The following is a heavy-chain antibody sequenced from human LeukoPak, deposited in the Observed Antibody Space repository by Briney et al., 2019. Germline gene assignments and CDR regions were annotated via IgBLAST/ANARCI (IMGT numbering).Heavy chain of an antibody. Sequence: ASVKVSCKASGYTFTGYYMHWVRQAPGQGLEWMGWINPNSGGTNYAQKFQGWVTMTRDTSISTAYMELSRLRSDDTAVYYCARAFSYDSSGSPGGYWGQGTLVTVSS. J-gene: IGHJ4*02. V-gene: IGHV1-2*04. D-gene: IGHD3-22*01. CDR1: GYTFTGYY. CDR3: ARAFSYDSSGSPGGY. CDR2: INPNSGGT.